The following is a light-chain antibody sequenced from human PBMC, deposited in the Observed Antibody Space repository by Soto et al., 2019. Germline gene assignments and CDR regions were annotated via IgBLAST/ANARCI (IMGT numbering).Light chain of an antibody. Sequence: DIVLTQSPGTLSLSPGERGTLSCRASKSVISSYLAWYQQKPGQAPRLLIYGTFNRATGIPDRFSGSGSGTDFTLTISRLEPEDFAVYYCQQFGTSSWPFGQGTKVELK. V-gene: IGKV3-20*01. CDR2: GTF. CDR1: KSVISSY. J-gene: IGKJ1*01. CDR3: QQFGTSSWP.